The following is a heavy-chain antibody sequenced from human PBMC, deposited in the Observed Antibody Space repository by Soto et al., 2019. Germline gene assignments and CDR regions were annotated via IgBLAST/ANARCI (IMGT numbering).Heavy chain of an antibody. D-gene: IGHD1-26*01. CDR1: GFTFSSYA. CDR2: ISYDGSNK. CDR3: ARDNLLPFDY. V-gene: IGHV3-30-3*01. J-gene: IGHJ4*02. Sequence: PGGSLRLSCAASGFTFSSYAMHWVRQAPGKGLEWVAVISYDGSNKYYADSVKGRFTISRDNSKNTLYLQMNSLRAEDTAVYYCARDNLLPFDYWGQGTLVTVSS.